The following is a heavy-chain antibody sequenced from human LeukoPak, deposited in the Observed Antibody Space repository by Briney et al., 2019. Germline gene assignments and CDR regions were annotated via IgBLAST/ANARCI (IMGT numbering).Heavy chain of an antibody. D-gene: IGHD1-1*01. J-gene: IGHJ4*02. CDR1: GGSFSGYY. V-gene: IGHV4-34*01. CDR3: ARVNINNWHSCDY. Sequence: SETLSLTCAVYGGSFSGYYWSWIRQPPGKGLEWIGEINHSGSTNYNPSLKSRVTISVDTSKNQFSLKLSSVTAADTAVYYCARVNINNWHSCDYWGQGALVTVSS. CDR2: INHSGST.